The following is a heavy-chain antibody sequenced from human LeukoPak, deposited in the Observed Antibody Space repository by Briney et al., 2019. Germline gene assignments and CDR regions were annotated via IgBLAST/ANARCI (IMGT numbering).Heavy chain of an antibody. CDR2: IYPGGSQT. CDR1: SYNFANYW. CDR3: ARREYSSVWMDP. Sequence: GESLKISCKASSYNFANYWFGWVRQMSGKGLEWMGLIYPGGSQTIYSPSFQGQVTISGDWSTSTVYLQWSTLKASDTAMYYCARREYSSVWMDPWGQGTLVTVSS. J-gene: IGHJ5*02. V-gene: IGHV5-51*01. D-gene: IGHD3-22*01.